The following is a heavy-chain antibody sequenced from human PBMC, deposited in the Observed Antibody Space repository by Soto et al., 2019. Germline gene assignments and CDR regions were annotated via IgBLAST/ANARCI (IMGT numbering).Heavy chain of an antibody. CDR2: ISYDGSNK. CDR1: GFTFSSYG. V-gene: IGHV3-30*18. D-gene: IGHD3-3*01. J-gene: IGHJ6*02. CDR3: AKVPLEWLLYDYYYYGMDV. Sequence: AGGSLRLSCAASGFTFSSYGMHWVRQAPGKGLDWVAVISYDGSNKYYADSVKGRFTISRDNSKNTLYLQMNSLRAEDTAVYYCAKVPLEWLLYDYYYYGMDVWGQGTTVTVSS.